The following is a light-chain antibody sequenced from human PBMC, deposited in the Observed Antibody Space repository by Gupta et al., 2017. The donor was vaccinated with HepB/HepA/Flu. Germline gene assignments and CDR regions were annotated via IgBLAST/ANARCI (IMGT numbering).Light chain of an antibody. V-gene: IGLV2-11*01. CDR2: DIN. CDR3: CSYVASYTVEMV. J-gene: IGLJ3*02. CDR1: SSGVGAYNY. Sequence: QSALTQPRSVSGSPGQSVTISCTGTSSGVGAYNYVSWYQQHPGKAPKLMIYDINKRPSGGPDRFSGSKSGNTASLTISGLQAEDEADYYCCSYVASYTVEMVFGGGTKLTVL.